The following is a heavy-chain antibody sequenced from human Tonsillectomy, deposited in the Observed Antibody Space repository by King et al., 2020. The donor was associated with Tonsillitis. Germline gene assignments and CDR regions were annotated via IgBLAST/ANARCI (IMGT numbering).Heavy chain of an antibody. CDR3: AHCGFGNYFAP. CDR1: GFSLSTSAEG. J-gene: IGHJ5*02. V-gene: IGHV2-5*01. CDR2: IYCNDDT. Sequence: TLKESGPTLVKPTQTLTLTCTLSGFSLSTSAEGVGWIRQPPGKALEWLALIYCNDDTRYSPSLKSRLTITKDTSKNQVVLTMTAMDPVDTATYFCAHCGFGNYFAPWGQGTLVTVSS. D-gene: IGHD2-21*01.